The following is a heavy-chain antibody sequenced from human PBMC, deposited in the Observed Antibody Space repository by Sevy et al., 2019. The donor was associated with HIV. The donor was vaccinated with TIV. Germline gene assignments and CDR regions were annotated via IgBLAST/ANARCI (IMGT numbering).Heavy chain of an antibody. CDR3: ARDYCSGGSCYGSDAFDI. J-gene: IGHJ3*02. CDR1: GGSISSGTYY. D-gene: IGHD2-15*01. Sequence: SETLSLTCTVSGGSISSGTYYWIWVRQPAGKGLEWIGRIYTSGSTNYNPSLKSRVTISVDTSKNQFSLKLNSVTAADTAVYYCARDYCSGGSCYGSDAFDIWGRGTMVTVSS. CDR2: IYTSGST. V-gene: IGHV4-61*02.